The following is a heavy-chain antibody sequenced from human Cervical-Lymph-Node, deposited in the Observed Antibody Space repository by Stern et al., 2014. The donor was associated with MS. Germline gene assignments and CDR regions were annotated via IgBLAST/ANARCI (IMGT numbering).Heavy chain of an antibody. J-gene: IGHJ4*02. Sequence: QVQLVESEGGVVQPGRSLRLSCAASGFSFSDYGIHWVRQAPGKALEWVAVISYDGTHKYYTDSVKGRGTISRDNSKNTVYLEMNSLRSDDTAVYYCAKDLGGNAFDYWGQGTLVIVSS. CDR1: GFSFSDYG. V-gene: IGHV3-30*18. CDR2: ISYDGTHK. D-gene: IGHD4-23*01. CDR3: AKDLGGNAFDY.